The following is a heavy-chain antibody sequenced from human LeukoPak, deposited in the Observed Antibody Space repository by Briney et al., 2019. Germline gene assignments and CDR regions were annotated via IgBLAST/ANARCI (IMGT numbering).Heavy chain of an antibody. CDR1: GFSVSTFY. CDR2: IYSGGST. J-gene: IGHJ4*02. CDR3: AREGYGDYALDY. Sequence: GGSLRLSCAASGFSVSTFYMSWVRQAPGKGLEWVSLIYSGGSTYYADSVKGRFTISRDNSKNTLYLQMNSLRAEDTAVYYCAREGYGDYALDYWGQGTLVTVSS. V-gene: IGHV3-66*01. D-gene: IGHD4-17*01.